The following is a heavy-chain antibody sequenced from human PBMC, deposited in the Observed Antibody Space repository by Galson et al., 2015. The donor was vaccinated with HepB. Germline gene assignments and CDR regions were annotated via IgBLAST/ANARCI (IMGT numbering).Heavy chain of an antibody. CDR1: GGTFSSYA. V-gene: IGHV1-69*17. CDR2: IIPIFGIA. J-gene: IGHJ6*02. D-gene: IGHD2-2*01. Sequence: QSGAEVKKPGESLKVSCKASGGTFSSYAISWVRQAPGQGLEWMGGIIPIFGIANYAQKFQGRVTITADKSTSTAYMELSSLRSEDTAVYYCARDLERRYCSSTSCYYSYGMDVWGQGTTVTVSS. CDR3: ARDLERRYCSSTSCYYSYGMDV.